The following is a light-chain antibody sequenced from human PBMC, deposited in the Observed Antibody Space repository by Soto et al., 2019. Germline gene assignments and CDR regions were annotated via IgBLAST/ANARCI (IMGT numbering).Light chain of an antibody. Sequence: DIQMTQSPSTLSASVGDRVTITCRASQSISTWLAWYQQKPGKAPKLLIYKASSLESGVPSRFSGSGSGTEFTLTISILQPDDSSTYYCQQYINRWTFGQGTKMEIK. V-gene: IGKV1-5*03. CDR1: QSISTW. J-gene: IGKJ1*01. CDR2: KAS. CDR3: QQYINRWT.